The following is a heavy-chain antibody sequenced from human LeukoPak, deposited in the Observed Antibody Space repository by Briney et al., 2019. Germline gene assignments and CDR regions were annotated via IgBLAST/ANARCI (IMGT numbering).Heavy chain of an antibody. D-gene: IGHD6-13*01. J-gene: IGHJ6*02. V-gene: IGHV3-66*01. Sequence: GGSLRLSCAASGSTVSSNYMSWVRQAPGKGLECVSVIYSGGSTYYADSVKGRFTISRDNSKNTLYLQMNSLRAEDTAVYYCARGQQLPPDYYYYYYGMDVWGQGTTVTVSS. CDR1: GSTVSSNY. CDR3: ARGQQLPPDYYYYYYGMDV. CDR2: IYSGGST.